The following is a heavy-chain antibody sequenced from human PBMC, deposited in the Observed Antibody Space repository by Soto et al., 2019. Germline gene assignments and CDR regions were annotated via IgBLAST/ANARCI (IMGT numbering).Heavy chain of an antibody. CDR2: IYYSGST. J-gene: IGHJ6*02. V-gene: IGHV4-39*01. CDR1: GGSISSSSYY. Sequence: SETLSLTCTVSGGSISSSSYYWGWIRQAPGKGLEWIGSIYYSGSTYYNPSLKSRVTISVDTSKNQFSLKLSSVTAADTAVYYGARSYYDILTGYYPYYYYGMDVWGQGTTVTVSS. D-gene: IGHD3-9*01. CDR3: ARSYYDILTGYYPYYYYGMDV.